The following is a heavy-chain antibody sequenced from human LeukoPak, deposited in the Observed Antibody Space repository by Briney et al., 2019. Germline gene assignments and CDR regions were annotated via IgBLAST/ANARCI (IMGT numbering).Heavy chain of an antibody. D-gene: IGHD3-22*01. Sequence: GGSLRLSXAASGFTFSSYGMHWVRQAPGKGLEWVAVIWYDGSNKYYADSVKGRFTISRDNSKNTLYLQMNSLRAEDTAVYYCAKDAFYYDSSGYYFDYWGQGTLVTVSS. CDR3: AKDAFYYDSSGYYFDY. J-gene: IGHJ4*02. CDR2: IWYDGSNK. CDR1: GFTFSSYG. V-gene: IGHV3-33*06.